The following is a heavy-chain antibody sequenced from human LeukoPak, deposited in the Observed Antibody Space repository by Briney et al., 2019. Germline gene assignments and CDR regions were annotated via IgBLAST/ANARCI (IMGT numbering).Heavy chain of an antibody. D-gene: IGHD3-10*01. CDR1: GGSITSSSSS. V-gene: IGHV4-39*01. CDR2: IYYSGST. Sequence: SETLSLTCTVSGGSITSSSSSWGWIRQTPGKGLEWIGSIYYSGSTYYNPSLKSRITLSVDTSKNQFSLKVNSVTAADTAFYYCARHRGYYGSTSKVDYWGQGTLVTVSS. J-gene: IGHJ4*02. CDR3: ARHRGYYGSTSKVDY.